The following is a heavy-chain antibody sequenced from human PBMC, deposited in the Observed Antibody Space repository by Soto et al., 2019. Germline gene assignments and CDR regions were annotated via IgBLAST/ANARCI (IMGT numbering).Heavy chain of an antibody. CDR2: ITPIFGTA. CDR1: GGTFSSYA. CDR3: ARDPGYSGYDNLDYYYYGMDV. Sequence: ASVKVSCKASGGTFSSYAISWVRQAPGQGLEWMGGITPIFGTANYAQKFQGRVTITADESTSTAYMELSSLRSEDTAVYYCARDPGYSGYDNLDYYYYGMDVWGQGTTVTVS. V-gene: IGHV1-69*13. D-gene: IGHD5-12*01. J-gene: IGHJ6*02.